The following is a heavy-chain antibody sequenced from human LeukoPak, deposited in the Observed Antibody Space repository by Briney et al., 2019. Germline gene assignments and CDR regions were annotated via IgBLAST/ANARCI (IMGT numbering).Heavy chain of an antibody. Sequence: PSGTLSLTCAVSGGSISSSNWWSWVRQPPGKGLEWIGSIYHSGSTYYNPSLKSRVTISVDTSKNQFSLKLSSVTAADTAVYYCARGGWEVVVPSPRPFDIWGQGTMVTVSS. V-gene: IGHV4-4*02. CDR2: IYHSGST. CDR1: GGSISSSNW. D-gene: IGHD3-22*01. J-gene: IGHJ3*02. CDR3: ARGGWEVVVPSPRPFDI.